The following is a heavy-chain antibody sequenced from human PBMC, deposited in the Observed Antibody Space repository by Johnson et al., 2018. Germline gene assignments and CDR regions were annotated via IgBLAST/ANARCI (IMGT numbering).Heavy chain of an antibody. J-gene: IGHJ3*02. Sequence: VQLVQSGAEVKKPRESLKISCKASGDSFTIYWIGRVRQMPGKGLEWMGIIYPGDSDTRYSPSFQGQVTISADKPIHTAYLQRSSLKAPDTPMYYCARQHDSSGYLDAFDIWGQGTMVTVSS. V-gene: IGHV5-51*01. CDR2: IYPGDSDT. CDR1: GDSFTIYW. D-gene: IGHD3-22*01. CDR3: ARQHDSSGYLDAFDI.